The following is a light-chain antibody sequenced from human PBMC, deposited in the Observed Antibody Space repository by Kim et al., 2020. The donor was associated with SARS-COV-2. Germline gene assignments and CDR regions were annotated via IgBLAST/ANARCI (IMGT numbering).Light chain of an antibody. J-gene: IGLJ3*02. CDR1: NIGSKS. CDR2: YDS. Sequence: SYELTQPPSVSVAPGKTARITCGGNNIGSKSVHWYQQKPGQAPVLVIYYDSDRPSGIPERFSGSNSGNTATLTISRVEAGGEADYYCQVWDSSSEHRVFG. CDR3: QVWDSSSEHRV. V-gene: IGLV3-21*01.